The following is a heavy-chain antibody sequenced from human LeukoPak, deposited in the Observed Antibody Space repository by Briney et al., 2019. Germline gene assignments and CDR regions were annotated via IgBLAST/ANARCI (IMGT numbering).Heavy chain of an antibody. CDR2: IYYSGST. CDR3: ARLPANYDILTGYIYYFDY. CDR1: GGSISSYY. J-gene: IGHJ4*02. Sequence: SETLSLTCTVSGGSISSYYWSWIRQPLGKGLEWIGYIYYSGSTNYNPSLKSRVTISVDTSKNQFSLKLSSVTAADTAVYYCARLPANYDILTGYIYYFDYWGQGTLVTVSS. D-gene: IGHD3-9*01. V-gene: IGHV4-59*01.